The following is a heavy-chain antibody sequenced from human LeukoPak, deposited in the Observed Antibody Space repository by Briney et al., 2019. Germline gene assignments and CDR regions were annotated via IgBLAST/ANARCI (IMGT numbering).Heavy chain of an antibody. CDR3: ARGAYYYDSSGYTN. D-gene: IGHD3-22*01. CDR1: GFTFSSYA. Sequence: GGSLRLSCAASGFTFSSYAMHWVRQAPGKGLEWVAVISYDGSNKYYADSVKGRFTISRDNSKNTLYLQINSLRAEDTAVYYCARGAYYYDSSGYTNWGQGTLVTVSS. V-gene: IGHV3-30*04. CDR2: ISYDGSNK. J-gene: IGHJ4*02.